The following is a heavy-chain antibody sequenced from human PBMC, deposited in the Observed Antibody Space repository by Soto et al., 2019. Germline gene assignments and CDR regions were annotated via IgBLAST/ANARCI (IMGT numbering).Heavy chain of an antibody. V-gene: IGHV1-69*01. CDR3: TRGDTATYCGGDCYTNYGMDD. D-gene: IGHD2-21*02. J-gene: IGHJ6*02. CDR1: GGTFSSYA. CDR2: IIPIFGTA. Sequence: QVQLVQSGAEVKKPGSSVKVSCKASGGTFSSYAISWVRQAPGHGLEWMGGIIPIFGTANYAQKFQGRVTITADESPSTAYMELSSLRSEDTDVYYCTRGDTATYCGGDCYTNYGMDDWDQGTTVTV.